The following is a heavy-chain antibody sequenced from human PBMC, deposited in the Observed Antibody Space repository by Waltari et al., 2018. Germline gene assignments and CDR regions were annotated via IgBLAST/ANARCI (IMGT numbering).Heavy chain of an antibody. CDR3: TTNPGY. J-gene: IGHJ4*02. CDR1: GFSPDYW. CDR2: MKTDGTSI. Sequence: EVQLVESGGGLVQPGGSLSLSCAASGFSPDYWLDWVRQAPGKGLVWVSRMKTDGTSITYADSVKGRFTISRDSAKNTYYLQMNGLRAEDTAVYYCTTNPGYWGQGTLVTVSS. V-gene: IGHV3-74*03.